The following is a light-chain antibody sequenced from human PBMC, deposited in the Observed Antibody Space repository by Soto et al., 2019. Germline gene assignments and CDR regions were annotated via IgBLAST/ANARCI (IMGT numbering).Light chain of an antibody. CDR1: QSVSNSY. Sequence: EIVLTQSPGTLSMSPGERATLSCGASQSVSNSYLAWYQQKPGQAPRLLIYGASSRATGIPDRFSGSGSGTDFTLTISRLEPEDFAMYYCQQYGSSPPWTFGQGTKVDIK. J-gene: IGKJ1*01. CDR2: GAS. CDR3: QQYGSSPPWT. V-gene: IGKV3-20*01.